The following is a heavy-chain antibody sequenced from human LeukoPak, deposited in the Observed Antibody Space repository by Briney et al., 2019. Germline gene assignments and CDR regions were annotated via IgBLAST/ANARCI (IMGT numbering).Heavy chain of an antibody. CDR3: AKGMVGYCSSTSCYHAFDI. CDR2: ISGSGGST. J-gene: IGHJ3*02. D-gene: IGHD2-2*01. CDR1: GFTFSSYG. V-gene: IGHV3-23*01. Sequence: GGSLRLSCAASGFTFSSYGMHWVRQAPGKGLEWVSAISGSGGSTYYADSVKGRFTISRDNSKNTLYLQMNSLRAEDTAVYYCAKGMVGYCSSTSCYHAFDIWGQGTMVTVSS.